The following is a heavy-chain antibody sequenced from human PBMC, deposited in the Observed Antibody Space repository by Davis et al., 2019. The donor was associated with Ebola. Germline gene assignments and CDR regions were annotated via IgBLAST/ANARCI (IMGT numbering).Heavy chain of an antibody. CDR1: GFTVSSNY. D-gene: IGHD4-11*01. CDR2: IYSGGST. V-gene: IGHV3-53*04. Sequence: GESPNIPCAASGFTVSSNYLRWVRQAPGKGLEWGSVIYSGGSTYYADSVQGRFTISRHNSKNQLYLQMNSLRAEDTAVYYCASDPDYTVPLRRYYGMDVWGQGTTVTVSS. CDR3: ASDPDYTVPLRRYYGMDV. J-gene: IGHJ6*02.